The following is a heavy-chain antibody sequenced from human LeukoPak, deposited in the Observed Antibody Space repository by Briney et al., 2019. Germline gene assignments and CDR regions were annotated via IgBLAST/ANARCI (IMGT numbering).Heavy chain of an antibody. CDR2: ISGSGGST. D-gene: IGHD6-19*01. J-gene: IGHJ4*02. CDR3: ASRTFSSGWLIDY. Sequence: GRSLRLSCAASGFTFSSYAMSWVRQAPGKGLEWVSAISGSGGSTYYADSVKGRFTISRDNSKNTLYLQMNSLRAEDTAVYYCASRTFSSGWLIDYWGQGTLVTVSS. V-gene: IGHV3-23*01. CDR1: GFTFSSYA.